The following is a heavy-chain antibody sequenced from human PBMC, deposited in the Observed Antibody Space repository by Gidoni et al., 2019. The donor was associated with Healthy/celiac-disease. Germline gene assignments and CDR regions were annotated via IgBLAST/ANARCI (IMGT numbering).Heavy chain of an antibody. CDR2: IIPIFGTA. V-gene: IGHV1-69*01. CDR1: GAPFSSYA. D-gene: IGHD1-26*01. Sequence: QVQLVQSGAEVKKPGSSVKVSCKASGAPFSSYAISWVRQAPGQGLEWMGGIIPIFGTANYAQKFQGRVTITADESTSTAYMELSSLRSEDTAVYYCARWELLRRCFDYWGQGTLVTVSS. J-gene: IGHJ4*02. CDR3: ARWELLRRCFDY.